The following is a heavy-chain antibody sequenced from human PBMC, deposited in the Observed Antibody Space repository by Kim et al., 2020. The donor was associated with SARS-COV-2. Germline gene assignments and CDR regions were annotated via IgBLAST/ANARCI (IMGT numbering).Heavy chain of an antibody. CDR2: IYYSGST. Sequence: SETLSLTCTVSGGSISSGGYYWSWIRQHPGKGLEWIGYIYYSGSTYYNPSLKSRVTISVDTSKNQFSLKLSSVTAADTAVYYCAREGLGLAQGRHEGPYYGMDVWGQGTTVTVSS. CDR1: GGSISSGGYY. CDR3: AREGLGLAQGRHEGPYYGMDV. D-gene: IGHD5-12*01. V-gene: IGHV4-31*03. J-gene: IGHJ6*02.